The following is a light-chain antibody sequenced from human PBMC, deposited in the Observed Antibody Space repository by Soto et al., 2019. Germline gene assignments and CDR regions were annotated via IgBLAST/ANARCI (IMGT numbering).Light chain of an antibody. V-gene: IGKV1-9*01. CDR1: QTISSW. Sequence: DIQMTQSPSTLSGSVGDRVTITCRASQTISSWLAWYQQKPGKAPKLLIFAASTLQSGVPSTFSGSGSGTEFTLTISSLQPEDFATYYCQQLNSYPITFGQGTRLEIK. J-gene: IGKJ5*01. CDR2: AAS. CDR3: QQLNSYPIT.